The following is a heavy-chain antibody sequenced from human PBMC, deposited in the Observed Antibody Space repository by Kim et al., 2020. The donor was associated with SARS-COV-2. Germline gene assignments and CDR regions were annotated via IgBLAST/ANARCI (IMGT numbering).Heavy chain of an antibody. Sequence: KGRFTISRDNAKNSLYLQMNSLRAEDTAVYYCARGNSSGWYYYYYYGMDVWGQGTTVTVSS. CDR3: ARGNSSGWYYYYYYGMDV. V-gene: IGHV3-11*06. J-gene: IGHJ6*02. D-gene: IGHD6-19*01.